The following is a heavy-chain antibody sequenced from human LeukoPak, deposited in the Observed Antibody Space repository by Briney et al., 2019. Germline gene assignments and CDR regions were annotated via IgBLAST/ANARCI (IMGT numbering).Heavy chain of an antibody. V-gene: IGHV3-33*01. D-gene: IGHD3-10*01. Sequence: PGGSLRLSCAASGFTFSSYGMPWVRQAPGKGLEWVAVIWYDGSNKYYADSVKGRFTISRDNSKNTLYLQMNSLRAEDTAVYYCARGYGSGSPGIDYWGQGTLVTVSS. CDR2: IWYDGSNK. CDR1: GFTFSSYG. J-gene: IGHJ4*02. CDR3: ARGYGSGSPGIDY.